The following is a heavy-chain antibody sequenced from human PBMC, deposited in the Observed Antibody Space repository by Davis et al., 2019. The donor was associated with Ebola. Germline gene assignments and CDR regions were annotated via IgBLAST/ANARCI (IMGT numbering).Heavy chain of an antibody. D-gene: IGHD2/OR15-2a*01. J-gene: IGHJ4*02. Sequence: GGSLRLSCAASGFTFSSYSMNWVRQAPGKGLEWVSYISSSSSTIYYADSVKGRFTISRGNAKNSLYLQMNSLRVEDTAVYYCARDNSNTHWPYYFDYWGQGTLVTVSS. CDR2: ISSSSSTI. V-gene: IGHV3-48*01. CDR3: ARDNSNTHWPYYFDY. CDR1: GFTFSSYS.